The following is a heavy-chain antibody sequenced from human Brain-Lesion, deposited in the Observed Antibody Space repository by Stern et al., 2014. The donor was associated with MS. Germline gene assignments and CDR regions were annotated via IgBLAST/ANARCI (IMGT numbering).Heavy chain of an antibody. Sequence: QVQLQESGAEVKKPGASVKVSCKPSGYIFTGYYIHWVRQAPGQGLEWMAWINPNTGGPKYAQKFQGRVTMSRDTSISTAYVELSSLTSDDTAVYYCARDQRGITIFGVVTDYYYLGMDVWGQGTTVTVSS. J-gene: IGHJ6*02. CDR1: GYIFTGYY. CDR2: INPNTGGP. V-gene: IGHV1-2*02. CDR3: ARDQRGITIFGVVTDYYYLGMDV. D-gene: IGHD3-3*01.